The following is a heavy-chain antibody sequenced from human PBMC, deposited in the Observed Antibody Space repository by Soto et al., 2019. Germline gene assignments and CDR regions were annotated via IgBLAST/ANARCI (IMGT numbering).Heavy chain of an antibody. CDR3: AKVVKYDVLTGYYKGPDYYGMDV. CDR1: GFTFSSYA. J-gene: IGHJ6*02. D-gene: IGHD3-9*01. CDR2: ISGSGGST. Sequence: GGSLRLSCAASGFTFSSYAMHWVRQAPGKGLEWVSLISGSGGSTHYADSVEGRFTISRDNSKNTLYLEMDSLRAEDTAVYYCAKVVKYDVLTGYYKGPDYYGMDVWGQGTTVTVSS. V-gene: IGHV3-23*01.